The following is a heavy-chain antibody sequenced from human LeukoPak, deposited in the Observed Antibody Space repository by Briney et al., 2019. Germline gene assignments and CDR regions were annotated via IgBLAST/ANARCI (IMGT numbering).Heavy chain of an antibody. CDR1: GGSINRDNYF. V-gene: IGHV4-39*07. CDR2: ISYSGIT. J-gene: IGHJ4*02. D-gene: IGHD2-2*01. CDR3: ARAFGYANGHLDFDY. Sequence: PSETLSLTCTVSGGSINRDNYFWGWIRQPPGKGLDWIASISYSGITYYNPSLKSRVTMSRDTSKNQFSLKLSSVTAADTAVYYCARAFGYANGHLDFDYWGQGTLVTVSS.